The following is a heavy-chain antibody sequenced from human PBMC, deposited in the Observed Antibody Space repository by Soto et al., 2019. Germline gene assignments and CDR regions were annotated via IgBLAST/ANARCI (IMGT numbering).Heavy chain of an antibody. CDR2: INPSGGGT. J-gene: IGHJ3*02. CDR3: ARDVSEVDVTSRDAFDI. CDR1: GYTSTSHY. Sequence: ASVKVSCKASGYTSTSHYMHWVRQAPGQGLEWMGMINPSGGGTNYAEKFQGRATMTRDTSTSTVYREVSSLRSEDTAVYYCARDVSEVDVTSRDAFDIWGQGTMVTV. V-gene: IGHV1-46*01. D-gene: IGHD3-22*01.